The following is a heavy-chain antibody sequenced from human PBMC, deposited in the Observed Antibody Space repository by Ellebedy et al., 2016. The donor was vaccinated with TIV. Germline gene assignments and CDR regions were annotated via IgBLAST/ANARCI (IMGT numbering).Heavy chain of an antibody. CDR3: ARVSNGNTVVDY. V-gene: IGHV1-8*01. CDR2: MNPNSGDT. Sequence: AASVTVSCKASGYSFTNYDINWVRQATGQGLEWMGWMNPNSGDTGSAQKLQGRVIMTRSTSTGTAYLELRSLRSEDTAVYYCARVSNGNTVVDYWGQGTLVTVSS. J-gene: IGHJ4*02. D-gene: IGHD2-21*01. CDR1: GYSFTNYD.